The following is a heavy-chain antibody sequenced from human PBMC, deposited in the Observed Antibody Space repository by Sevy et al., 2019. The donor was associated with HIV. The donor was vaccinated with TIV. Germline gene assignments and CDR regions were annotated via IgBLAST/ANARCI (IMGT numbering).Heavy chain of an antibody. CDR1: GFSLSTSGVG. CDR3: ATAGYSSSSAYFDY. Sequence: SGPTLVKPTQTLTLTCTFSGFSLSTSGVGVGWIRQTPGKPLEWLALIYWNDDKRYSPSLKSRLTITKDTSKNQVVLTMTNMDPVDTATYYCATAGYSSSSAYFDYWGQGTLVTVSS. J-gene: IGHJ4*02. V-gene: IGHV2-5*01. D-gene: IGHD6-6*01. CDR2: IYWNDDK.